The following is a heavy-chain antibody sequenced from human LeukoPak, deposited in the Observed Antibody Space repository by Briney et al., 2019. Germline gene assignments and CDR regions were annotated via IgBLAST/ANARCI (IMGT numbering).Heavy chain of an antibody. J-gene: IGHJ4*02. Sequence: GESPKISCAASGFTVISNYMSWVRQAPGKGLEWVSVIYSSGSTYYADSVKGRFTISRDNSKNTLYLQMNSLRAEDTAVYYCARDEYGDYYFDYWGQGTLVTVSS. CDR2: IYSSGST. D-gene: IGHD4-17*01. CDR1: GFTVISNY. V-gene: IGHV3-66*03. CDR3: ARDEYGDYYFDY.